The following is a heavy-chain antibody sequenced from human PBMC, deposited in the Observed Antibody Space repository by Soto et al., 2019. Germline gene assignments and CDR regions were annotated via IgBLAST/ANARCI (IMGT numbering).Heavy chain of an antibody. D-gene: IGHD3-10*01. Sequence: PSETLSLTCAVYGGYFSGYYWSWIRQPPGKGLEWIGEINHSGSTNYNPSLKSRVTISVDTSKNQFSLKLSSVTAADTAVYYCARVGTYYYGSGSSRPRFLRFDPWGQGTLVTVSS. V-gene: IGHV4-34*01. CDR2: INHSGST. CDR3: ARVGTYYYGSGSSRPRFLRFDP. J-gene: IGHJ5*02. CDR1: GGYFSGYY.